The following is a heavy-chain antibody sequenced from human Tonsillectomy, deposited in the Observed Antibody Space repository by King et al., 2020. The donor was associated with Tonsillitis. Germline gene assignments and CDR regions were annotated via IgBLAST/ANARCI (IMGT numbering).Heavy chain of an antibody. CDR1: GYTFTNDG. D-gene: IGHD1-26*01. J-gene: IGHJ4*02. CDR3: ARVISGSYRYYFDY. CDR2: NSVYSGNT. V-gene: IGHV1-18*04. Sequence: QLVQSGAEVKKPGASVKVSCQASGYTFTNDGITWVRQAPGQGLEGMGWNSVYSGNTDYAQKLQGRVTMTADTTTTTAYMELRGLTSDDKAVYYCARVISGSYRYYFDYWGQGTLVTVSS.